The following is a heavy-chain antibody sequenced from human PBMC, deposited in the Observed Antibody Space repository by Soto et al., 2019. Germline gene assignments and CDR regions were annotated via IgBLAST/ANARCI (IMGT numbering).Heavy chain of an antibody. CDR3: ARNLGEVGAPSGFDY. CDR2: IIPIFGTA. V-gene: IGHV1-69*13. D-gene: IGHD1-26*01. CDR1: GGTFSSYA. Sequence: SSVKVSCKASGGTFSSYAISWVRQAPGQGLEWMGGIIPIFGTANYAQKLQGRVTITADESTSTAYMELSSLRSEDTAVYYCARNLGEVGAPSGFDYWGQGTLVTVSS. J-gene: IGHJ4*02.